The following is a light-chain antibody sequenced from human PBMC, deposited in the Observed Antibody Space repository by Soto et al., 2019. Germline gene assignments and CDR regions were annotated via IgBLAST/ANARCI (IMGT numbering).Light chain of an antibody. Sequence: DIQMTQSPSTLSASVGDRVTITCRASHNIKNWLAWYQQKPGEAPKLLIYKASNLADGVPSRFSGSGSGTEYTLAVGSLPPDDSASYYFQQYENFATFGHGTRVEIK. V-gene: IGKV1-5*03. J-gene: IGKJ1*01. CDR1: HNIKNW. CDR3: QQYENFAT. CDR2: KAS.